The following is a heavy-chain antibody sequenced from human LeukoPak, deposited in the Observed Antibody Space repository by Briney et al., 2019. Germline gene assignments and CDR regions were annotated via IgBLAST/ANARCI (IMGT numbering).Heavy chain of an antibody. CDR3: ARVAKGYDFWSGYYDGCDY. J-gene: IGHJ4*02. Sequence: PSETLSLTCTVSGYSISSGYYWGWIRQPPGKGLEWIGSIYHSGSTYYNPSLKSRVTISVDTSKNQFSLKLSSVTAADTAVYYCARVAKGYDFWSGYYDGCDYWGQGTLVTVSS. V-gene: IGHV4-38-2*02. CDR1: GYSISSGYY. D-gene: IGHD3-3*01. CDR2: IYHSGST.